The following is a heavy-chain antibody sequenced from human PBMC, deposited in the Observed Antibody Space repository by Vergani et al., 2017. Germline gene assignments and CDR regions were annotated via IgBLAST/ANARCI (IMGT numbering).Heavy chain of an antibody. CDR3: ARGSNMVQGVYVY. J-gene: IGHJ4*02. Sequence: QLQLQESGPGLVKPSEPLSLTCTVSGGSISSSSYYWGWIRQPPGKGLEWIGSIYYSGSTYYNPSLKSRVTISVDTSKNQFSLKLSSVTAADTAVYYCARGSNMVQGVYVYWGQGTLVTVSS. CDR2: IYYSGST. CDR1: GGSISSSSYY. D-gene: IGHD3-10*01. V-gene: IGHV4-39*01.